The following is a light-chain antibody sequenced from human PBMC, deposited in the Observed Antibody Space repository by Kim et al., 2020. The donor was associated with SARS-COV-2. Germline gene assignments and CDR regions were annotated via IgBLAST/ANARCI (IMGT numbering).Light chain of an antibody. V-gene: IGLV2-8*01. CDR1: SSDVGGYNY. J-gene: IGLJ2*01. Sequence: GRSVTIACTGPSSDVGGYNYVSWYQQHPGKAPKLMIYEVSKRPSGVPDRLSGSKSGNTASLTVSGLQAEDEADYYCSSYAGSNNLVFGGGTQLTVL. CDR2: EVS. CDR3: SSYAGSNNLV.